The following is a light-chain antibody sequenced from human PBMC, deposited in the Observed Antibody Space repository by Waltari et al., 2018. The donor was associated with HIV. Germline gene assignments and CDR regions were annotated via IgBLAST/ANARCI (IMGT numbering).Light chain of an antibody. V-gene: IGLV2-11*01. CDR3: CSYAGTYTYVL. J-gene: IGLJ3*02. CDR1: SSEVGGYDS. CDR2: EVI. Sequence: QSALTQPRSVSGSPGQSVTISCPGTSSEVGGYDSVSRYLQHPGKVPKLISYEVIKRPSGVPDRFSGSKSGNTASLTISGLQTEDEADYFCCSYAGTYTYVLFGGGTKLTVL.